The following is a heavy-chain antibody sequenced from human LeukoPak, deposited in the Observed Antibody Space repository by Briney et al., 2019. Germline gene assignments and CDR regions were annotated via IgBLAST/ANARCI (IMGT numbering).Heavy chain of an antibody. CDR3: ARVLYEGYYDSSGYLDY. CDR2: IYYSGST. J-gene: IGHJ4*02. CDR1: GGSISSSSYY. D-gene: IGHD3-22*01. Sequence: SETLSLTCTVSGGSISSSSYYWGWIRQPPGRGLEWIGSIYYSGSTYYNPSLKSRVTISVDTSKNQFSLKLSSVTAADTAVYYCARVLYEGYYDSSGYLDYWGQGTLVTVSS. V-gene: IGHV4-39*07.